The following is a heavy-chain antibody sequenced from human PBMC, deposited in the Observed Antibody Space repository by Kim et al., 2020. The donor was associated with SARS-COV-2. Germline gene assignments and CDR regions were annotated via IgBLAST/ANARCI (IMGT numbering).Heavy chain of an antibody. CDR3: ATRLDY. CDR2: RTTSTNR. Sequence: RTTSTNRYNDDPVKGRFTISRDNARNSLYLQINSLRAEDTAVYYCATRLDYWGQGTLVTVSS. V-gene: IGHV3-48*01. J-gene: IGHJ4*02.